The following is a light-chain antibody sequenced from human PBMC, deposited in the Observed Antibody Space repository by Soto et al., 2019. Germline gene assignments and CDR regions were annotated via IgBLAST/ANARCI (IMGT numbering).Light chain of an antibody. CDR1: QSVRSSY. J-gene: IGKJ1*01. V-gene: IGKV3-20*01. CDR2: GAS. CDR3: QQYVTSPCT. Sequence: EIVLTQSPGTLSLSPGERATLSCRASQSVRSSYLAWYQQKPGQAPRLLIYGASSRATGIPDRFSGSGSGTDFTLTISRLEPEDFAVYYCQQYVTSPCTFGLGTKVEIK.